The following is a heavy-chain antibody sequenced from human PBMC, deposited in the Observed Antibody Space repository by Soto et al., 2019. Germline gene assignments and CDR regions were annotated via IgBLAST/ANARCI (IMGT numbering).Heavy chain of an antibody. D-gene: IGHD4-17*01. V-gene: IGHV3-30-3*01. CDR2: ISYDGSNK. CDR1: GFTFSSYA. CDR3: ARDYRVGVTVTIPLDY. J-gene: IGHJ4*02. Sequence: QVQLVESGGGVVQPGRSLRLSCAASGFTFSSYAMHWVRQAPGKGLEWVAVISYDGSNKYYADSVKGRFTISRDNSKNTLYLQLNSPRAEDTAVYYCARDYRVGVTVTIPLDYWGQGTLVIVST.